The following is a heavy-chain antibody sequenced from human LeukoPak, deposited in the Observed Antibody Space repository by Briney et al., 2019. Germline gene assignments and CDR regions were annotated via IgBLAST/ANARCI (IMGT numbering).Heavy chain of an antibody. V-gene: IGHV4-39*01. Sequence: SETLSLTCTVSGGSISSSSYYWGWIRQPPGKGLEWIGSIYYSGSTYYNPSLKSRVTISVDTSKNQFSLKLSSVTAADTAVYYCARAGYDFWSGYYDGDDYWGQGTLVTVSS. CDR1: GGSISSSSYY. D-gene: IGHD3-3*01. CDR3: ARAGYDFWSGYYDGDDY. CDR2: IYYSGST. J-gene: IGHJ4*02.